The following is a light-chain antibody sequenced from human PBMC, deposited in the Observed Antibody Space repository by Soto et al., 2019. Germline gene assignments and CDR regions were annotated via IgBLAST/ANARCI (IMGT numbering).Light chain of an antibody. CDR1: QSVSSN. V-gene: IGKV3-15*01. Sequence: EIVITQSPATLSVSPGERATLSCRASQSVSSNLAWYQQKPGQAPRLLIYGASTRAPGIPARFSGSGSGTEFTLTISSLQSEDFAVYHCQQYNNWPLTFGGGTKVDIK. CDR2: GAS. CDR3: QQYNNWPLT. J-gene: IGKJ4*01.